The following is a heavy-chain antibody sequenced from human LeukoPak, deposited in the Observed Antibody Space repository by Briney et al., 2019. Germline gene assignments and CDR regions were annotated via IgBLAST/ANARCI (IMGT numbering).Heavy chain of an antibody. D-gene: IGHD3-10*01. J-gene: IGHJ4*02. CDR1: GGSISGYY. CDR3: ARSNYYGSGSYGPDFEY. V-gene: IGHV4-59*08. CDR2: VYYSGST. Sequence: PSETLSLTCTVSGGSISGYYWSWIRQPPGKRLEWIAHVYYSGSTIYNPSLKSRVTISVDTSKNQFSLKLSSVTAADTAVYYCARSNYYGSGSYGPDFEYWGQGTLVTVSS.